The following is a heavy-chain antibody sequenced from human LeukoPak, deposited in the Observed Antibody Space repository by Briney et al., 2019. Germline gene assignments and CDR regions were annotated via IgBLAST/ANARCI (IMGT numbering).Heavy chain of an antibody. V-gene: IGHV4-4*02. Sequence: SETLSLTCAVSGGSISSSNWWSWVRQPPGKGLEWIGEIYHSGSTNYNPSLKSRVTISVDKSKNQFSLKLSSVTAADTAVNYCASSQAVALFDPWGQGTLVTVSS. D-gene: IGHD6-19*01. J-gene: IGHJ5*02. CDR3: ASSQAVALFDP. CDR1: GGSISSSNW. CDR2: IYHSGST.